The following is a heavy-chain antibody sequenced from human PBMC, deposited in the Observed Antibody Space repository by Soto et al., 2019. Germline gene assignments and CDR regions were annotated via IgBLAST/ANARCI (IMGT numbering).Heavy chain of an antibody. V-gene: IGHV3-30*18. CDR1: GFTFSSYG. Sequence: GSLRLSCAASGFTFSSYGMHWVRQAPGKGLEWVAVISYDGSNKYYADSVKGRFTISRDNSKNTLYLQMNSLRAEDTAVYYCAKGSDYYDSSGTHAFDYWGQGPIVTVYS. D-gene: IGHD3-22*01. CDR3: AKGSDYYDSSGTHAFDY. J-gene: IGHJ4*02. CDR2: ISYDGSNK.